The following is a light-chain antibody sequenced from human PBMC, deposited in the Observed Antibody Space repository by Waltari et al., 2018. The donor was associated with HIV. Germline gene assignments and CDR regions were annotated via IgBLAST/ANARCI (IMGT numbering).Light chain of an antibody. J-gene: IGKJ2*01. CDR2: GAS. CDR3: QQSYSTPDT. CDR1: QSISSY. Sequence: DIQMTQSPSSLSASVGDRVTITCRASQSISSYLNWYQQKPGKAPELLIYGASSLQSGVPSRFSGSGSGTDFTLTINSLQPEDFATHFCQQSYSTPDTFGQGTKLEIK. V-gene: IGKV1-39*01.